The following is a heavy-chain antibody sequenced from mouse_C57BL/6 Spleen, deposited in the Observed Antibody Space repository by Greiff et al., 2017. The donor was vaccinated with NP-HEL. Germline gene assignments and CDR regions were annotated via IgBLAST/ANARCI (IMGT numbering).Heavy chain of an antibody. J-gene: IGHJ2*01. CDR3: GKNLAGHFDY. Sequence: VQLQQSGPGLVQPSQSLSLTCTVSGFSLTSYGVHWVRQSPGKGLEWLGVIWSGGSSDYNAAFISRLSTSKDNSKSQVFFKMNSLQADDTAIYYSGKNLAGHFDYWGKGTTLTVSS. V-gene: IGHV2-2*01. CDR1: GFSLTSYG. CDR2: IWSGGSS. D-gene: IGHD3-3*01.